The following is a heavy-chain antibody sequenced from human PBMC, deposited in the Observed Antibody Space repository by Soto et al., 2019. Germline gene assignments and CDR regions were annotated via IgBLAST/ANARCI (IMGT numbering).Heavy chain of an antibody. D-gene: IGHD4-17*01. J-gene: IGHJ4*02. CDR1: GGTFSSYA. V-gene: IGHV1-69*01. CDR3: ARENPNDYGGNGSLDY. Sequence: QVQLVQSGAEVKKPGSSVKVSCKASGGTFSSYAISWVRQAPGQGLEWMGGIIPNFGTANYAQKFQGRVRITADETTSTAYMELSSLRSEDTAVYYCARENPNDYGGNGSLDYWGQGTLVTVSS. CDR2: IIPNFGTA.